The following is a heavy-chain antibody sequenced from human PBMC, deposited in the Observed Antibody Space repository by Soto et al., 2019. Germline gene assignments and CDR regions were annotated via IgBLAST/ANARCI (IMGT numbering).Heavy chain of an antibody. J-gene: IGHJ5*02. V-gene: IGHV3-33*01. Sequence: GESMKISCAASGCTFSSYGMHWVRQAPGKGLEWVAVIWYDGSNKYYADSVKGRFTISRDNSKNTLYLQMNSLRAEDTAVYYCARDWIAAAGTSPRVWFDPWGQGTLVTVSS. D-gene: IGHD6-13*01. CDR1: GCTFSSYG. CDR3: ARDWIAAAGTSPRVWFDP. CDR2: IWYDGSNK.